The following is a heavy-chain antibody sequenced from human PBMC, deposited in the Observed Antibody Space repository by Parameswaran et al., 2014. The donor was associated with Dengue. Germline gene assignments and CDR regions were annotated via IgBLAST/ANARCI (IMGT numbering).Heavy chain of an antibody. V-gene: IGHV1-69*04. J-gene: IGHJ6*02. Sequence: WVRQAPGQGLEWMGRIIPILGIANYAQKFQGRVTITADKSTSTAYMELSSLRSEDTAVYYCARAVTTATVYYYYGMDVWGQGTTVTVSS. CDR3: ARAVTTATVYYYYGMDV. D-gene: IGHD4-17*01. CDR2: IIPILGIA.